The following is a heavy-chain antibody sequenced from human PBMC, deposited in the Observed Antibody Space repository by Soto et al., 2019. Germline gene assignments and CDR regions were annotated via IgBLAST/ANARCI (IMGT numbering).Heavy chain of an antibody. CDR1: GGSISPYY. V-gene: IGHV4-59*01. J-gene: IGHJ4*02. CDR2: VYYRGST. Sequence: QVQLQESGPGLVKPSETLSLTCTVSGGSISPYYWNWIRQPPGKELEWIGYVYYRGSTDYNPSLKSRVTIALDTSKNQFSLQLTSVTAADTAVYYCARATGTTNFGDYWGQGTLVTVSS. CDR3: ARATGTTNFGDY. D-gene: IGHD1-7*01.